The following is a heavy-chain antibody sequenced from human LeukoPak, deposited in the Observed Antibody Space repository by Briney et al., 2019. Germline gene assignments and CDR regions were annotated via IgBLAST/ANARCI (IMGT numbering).Heavy chain of an antibody. CDR3: TTLGIAATGRSDY. D-gene: IGHD6-13*01. Sequence: NTGGSLRLSCAASGFTFSNARMSWVRQAPGKGLEWVGRIKSKTDGGTTDYAAPVKGRFTISRDDSKNTLYLQMNSLKTEDTAVYYCTTLGIAATGRSDYWGQGTLVTVSS. CDR2: IKSKTDGGTT. J-gene: IGHJ4*02. V-gene: IGHV3-15*01. CDR1: GFTFSNAR.